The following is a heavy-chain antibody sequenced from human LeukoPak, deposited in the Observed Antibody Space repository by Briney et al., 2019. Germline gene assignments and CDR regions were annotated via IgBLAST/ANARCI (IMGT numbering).Heavy chain of an antibody. J-gene: IGHJ4*02. D-gene: IGHD3-22*01. Sequence: ASVKVSCKASGYTFTNYAISWVRQAPGQGLEWMGWISVYSDDTKSAQNFQGRITMTTDTSTSTAYMELRSLRSDDTAVYYCAREGDSSGYFFRPDYWGQGTLVTVPS. CDR1: GYTFTNYA. CDR3: AREGDSSGYFFRPDY. V-gene: IGHV1-18*01. CDR2: ISVYSDDT.